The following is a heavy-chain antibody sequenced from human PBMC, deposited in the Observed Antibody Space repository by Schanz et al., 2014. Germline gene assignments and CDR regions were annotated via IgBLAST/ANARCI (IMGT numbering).Heavy chain of an antibody. CDR1: GYPFTNPY. CDR2: FMPFLGIT. V-gene: IGHV1-69*04. D-gene: IGHD2-2*01. Sequence: QVQLVQSGAEVRKPGASVKVSCKASGYPFTNPYLHWVRQAPGQGLEWIGRFMPFLGITNLAQKFQDRVTMTADKATSTAYMDLSSLRSDDTAVYYCVRAVGPAALHGYWFDPWGQGTLVTVAS. J-gene: IGHJ5*02. CDR3: VRAVGPAALHGYWFDP.